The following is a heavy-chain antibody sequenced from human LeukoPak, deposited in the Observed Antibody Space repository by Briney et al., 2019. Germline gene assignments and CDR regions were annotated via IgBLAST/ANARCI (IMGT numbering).Heavy chain of an antibody. J-gene: IGHJ5*02. CDR1: GGSTSTYY. D-gene: IGHD2-2*01. CDR3: ARGSCSSTSCYGRINWFDP. CDR2: IYYSGST. V-gene: IGHV4-59*01. Sequence: SETLSLTCSVSGGSTSTYYWSWIRQPPGKGLEWIGYIYYSGSTSYNPSLKSRVTISVDTSKNQFSLKLSSVTAADTAVYYCARGSCSSTSCYGRINWFDPWGQGTLVTVSS.